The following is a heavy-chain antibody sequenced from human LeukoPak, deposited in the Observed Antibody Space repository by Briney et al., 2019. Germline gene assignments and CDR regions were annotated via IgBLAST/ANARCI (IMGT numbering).Heavy chain of an antibody. CDR3: PRHGCSGGSCGNTNYYYYRDV. Sequence: ASVKVSCKASGYTFTGYYMLWVRQAPGQGLEGMGWINPNSGGTNYAQKFQGRVTTTRDTSISTTYMELSRLRSAETAVYYRPRHGCSGGSCGNTNYYYYRDVWGKGTTVSVSS. CDR1: GYTFTGYY. J-gene: IGHJ6*03. CDR2: INPNSGGT. V-gene: IGHV1-2*02. D-gene: IGHD2-15*01.